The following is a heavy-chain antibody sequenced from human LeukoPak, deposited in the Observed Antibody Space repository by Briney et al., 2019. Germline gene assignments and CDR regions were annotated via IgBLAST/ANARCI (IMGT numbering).Heavy chain of an antibody. D-gene: IGHD3-9*01. CDR3: ARSAYYDILTGYWMNWFDP. Sequence: ASVKVSCKASGGTFSSYAISWVRQAPGQGLEWMGGITPIFGTANYAQKFQGRVTMTRDTSISTAYMELSRLRSDDTAVYYCARSAYYDILTGYWMNWFDPWGQGTLVTVSS. CDR2: ITPIFGTA. CDR1: GGTFSSYA. J-gene: IGHJ5*02. V-gene: IGHV1-69*05.